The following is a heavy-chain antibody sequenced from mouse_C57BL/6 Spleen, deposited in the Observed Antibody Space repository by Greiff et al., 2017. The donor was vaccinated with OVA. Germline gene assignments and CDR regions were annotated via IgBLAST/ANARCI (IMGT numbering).Heavy chain of an antibody. CDR1: GYTFTSYW. D-gene: IGHD1-1*01. CDR2: IYPGSGST. J-gene: IGHJ1*03. V-gene: IGHV1-55*01. Sequence: QVQLQQSGAELVKPGASVKMSCKASGYTFTSYWITWVKQRPGQGLEWIGDIYPGSGSTNYNEKFKSKATLTVDTSSSTAYMQLSSLTSEDSAVYYCARKGLRYPWYFDVWGTGTTVTVSS. CDR3: ARKGLRYPWYFDV.